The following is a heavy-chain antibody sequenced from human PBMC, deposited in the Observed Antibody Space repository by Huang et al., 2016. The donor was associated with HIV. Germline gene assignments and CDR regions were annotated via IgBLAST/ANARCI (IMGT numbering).Heavy chain of an antibody. V-gene: IGHV1-69*01. CDR1: GGSFSNHV. CDR3: ARESNIVVVPHTIKFFDY. D-gene: IGHD2-2*01. Sequence: QVQLVQSGAEVKKPGSSVKVSCKASGGSFSNHVFSWERQGPGQGLEWLGGISPIFGTTNYAQEFQGRVTITADESTGTAYLELSSLRSEDTAVYFCARESNIVVVPHTIKFFDYWGQGTLVTVSS. CDR2: ISPIFGTT. J-gene: IGHJ4*02.